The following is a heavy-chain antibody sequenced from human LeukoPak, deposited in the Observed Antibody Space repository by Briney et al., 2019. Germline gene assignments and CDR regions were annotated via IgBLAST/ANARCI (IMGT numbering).Heavy chain of an antibody. CDR1: GGSFSGYY. J-gene: IGHJ5*02. CDR3: ARVALYVWGSYRP. CDR2: IYYTGYT. V-gene: IGHV4-34*01. D-gene: IGHD3-16*02. Sequence: PSETLSLTCAVYGGSFSGYYWSWIRRPPGTGLEWIGSIYYTGYTYDNPSLRSRITMSVDTPKNQFSLKLSSVTAADTAVYYCARVALYVWGSYRPWGQGTLVTVSS.